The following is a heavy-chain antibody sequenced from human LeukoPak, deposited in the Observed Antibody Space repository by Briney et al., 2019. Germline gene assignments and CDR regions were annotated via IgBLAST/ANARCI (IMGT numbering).Heavy chain of an antibody. CDR1: RFIFSDYY. J-gene: IGHJ3*02. D-gene: IGHD4/OR15-4a*01. CDR2: ISSSTSYT. CDR3: ARVGATYPPSDAFDI. Sequence: GGSLRLSCAASRFIFSDYYVSWIRQAPGKGLELISYISSSTSYTNYADSVKGRFTISRDNANNSLYLQMNSLRAEDTAVYYCARVGATYPPSDAFDIWGQGTMVTVSS. V-gene: IGHV3-11*06.